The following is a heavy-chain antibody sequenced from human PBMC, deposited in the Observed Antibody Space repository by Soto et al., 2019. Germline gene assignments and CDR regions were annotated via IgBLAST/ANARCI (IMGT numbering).Heavy chain of an antibody. D-gene: IGHD6-19*01. CDR2: IKQDGSEK. CDR3: ARDDGGGGNSGYSYCGMDV. J-gene: IGHJ6*04. Sequence: GGSLRLSCAASGFTFSSYWMSWVRQAPGKGLEWVANIKQDGSEKYYVDSVKGRFTISRDNAKNSLYLQMNSLRAEDTAVYSGARDDGGGGNSGYSYCGMDVGGKGTRVTVPS. V-gene: IGHV3-7*05. CDR1: GFTFSSYW.